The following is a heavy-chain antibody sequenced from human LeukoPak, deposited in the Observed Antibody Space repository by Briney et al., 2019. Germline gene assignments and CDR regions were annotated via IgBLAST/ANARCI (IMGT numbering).Heavy chain of an antibody. J-gene: IGHJ5*02. CDR1: AYTFTSYN. V-gene: IGHV1-8*01. CDR3: ARDGSGSYYDRGLFAP. D-gene: IGHD3-10*01. Sequence: ASVKVCCKASAYTFTSYNINWVRQAPGQGLEWMGWMNTNSGNTGYAQTFPGRVTMTRNTSISKAYMELSSLTSEDTAVYYCARDGSGSYYDRGLFAPWSQGTLVTVSS. CDR2: MNTNSGNT.